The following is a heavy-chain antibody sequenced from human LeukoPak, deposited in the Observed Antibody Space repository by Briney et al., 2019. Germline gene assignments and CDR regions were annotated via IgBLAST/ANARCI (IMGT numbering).Heavy chain of an antibody. CDR1: GGSISSGGYY. J-gene: IGHJ4*02. Sequence: ASETLSLTCTVSGGSISSGGYYWSWIRQPPGKGLEWIGYIYYSGSTNYNPSLKSRVTISVDTSKNQFSLKLSSVTAADTAVYYCARDTIVGATFDYWGQGTLVTVSS. D-gene: IGHD1-26*01. CDR2: IYYSGST. V-gene: IGHV4-61*08. CDR3: ARDTIVGATFDY.